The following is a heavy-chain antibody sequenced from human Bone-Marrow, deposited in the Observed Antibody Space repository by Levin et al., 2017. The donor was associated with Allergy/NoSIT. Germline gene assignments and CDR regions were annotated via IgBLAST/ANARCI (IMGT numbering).Heavy chain of an antibody. CDR2: IKQDGNEM. CDR1: GFTFSNYW. D-gene: IGHD4-11*01. Sequence: ASVKVSCAASGFTFSNYWMNWVRQAPGKGPEWVANIKQDGNEMYYVDSVKGRFTISRDNTQNSLNLQMNSLRAEDTGVYYCAREMTTIATYDSWGQGTLVIVSS. J-gene: IGHJ4*02. CDR3: AREMTTIATYDS. V-gene: IGHV3-7*01.